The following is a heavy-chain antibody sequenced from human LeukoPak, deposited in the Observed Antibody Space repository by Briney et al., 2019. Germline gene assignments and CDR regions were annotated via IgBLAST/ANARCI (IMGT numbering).Heavy chain of an antibody. CDR1: VYSSTDYY. Sequence: ASVKVSCKAPVYSSTDYYIHWVRQAPGQGCEWMGWITQKSGTTKFTQKFRGRDTLTRDTYITTDYMELSNLTADDTAEYCCVSWSGGNSDVASFDFWGQGTLVTVSS. CDR3: VSWSGGNSDVASFDF. D-gene: IGHD2-21*01. V-gene: IGHV1-2*02. J-gene: IGHJ4*02. CDR2: ITQKSGTT.